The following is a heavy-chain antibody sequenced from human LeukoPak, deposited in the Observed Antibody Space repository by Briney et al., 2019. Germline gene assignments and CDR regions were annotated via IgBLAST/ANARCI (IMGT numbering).Heavy chain of an antibody. CDR1: SGSISTSNYY. CDR2: INHSGST. CDR3: ARGLLSGGNWFDP. V-gene: IGHV4-39*07. D-gene: IGHD2-21*02. J-gene: IGHJ5*02. Sequence: PSETLSLTCTVSSGSISTSNYYWGWVRQPPGKGLEWIGEINHSGSTNYNPSLKTRVTISVDKSKNQFSLKLSSVTAADTAVYYCARGLLSGGNWFDPWGQGTRVTVSS.